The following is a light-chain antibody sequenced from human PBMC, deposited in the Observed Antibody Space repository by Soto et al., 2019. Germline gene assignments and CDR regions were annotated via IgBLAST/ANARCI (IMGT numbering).Light chain of an antibody. CDR3: EEWDDSLNGVI. CDR2: SSN. CDR1: SSHIGANT. V-gene: IGLV1-44*01. Sequence: QSVLTQPPSASGTPGQRVTISCSGSSSHIGANTVNWYQQVPGTAPKLLIYSSNQRPSGVPDRFSGSKSATSASLAISGLQSEDEADYYCEEWDDSLNGVIFGGGTKLTVL. J-gene: IGLJ2*01.